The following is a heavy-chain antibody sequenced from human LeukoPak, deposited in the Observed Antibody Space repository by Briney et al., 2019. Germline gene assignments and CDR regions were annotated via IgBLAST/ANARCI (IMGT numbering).Heavy chain of an antibody. CDR3: ARVGFTFWSGYPTVDY. V-gene: IGHV4-39*07. CDR2: INHSGST. CDR1: GGSISSSSYY. J-gene: IGHJ4*02. Sequence: PSETLSLTCTVSGGSISSSSYYWSWIRQPPGKGLEWIGEINHSGSTNYNPSLKSRVTISVDTSKNQFSLKLSSVTAADTAVYYCARVGFTFWSGYPTVDYWGQGTLVTVSS. D-gene: IGHD3-3*01.